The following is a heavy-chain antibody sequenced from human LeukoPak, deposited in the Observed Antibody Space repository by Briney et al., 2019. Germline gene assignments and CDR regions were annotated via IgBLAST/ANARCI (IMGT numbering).Heavy chain of an antibody. CDR3: ARSPGSYYEYYFDY. Sequence: GGSLRLSCAASGFTFSSYAMHWVRQAPGKGLEWVAVISYDGSNKYYADSVKGRFTISRDNSKNTLYLQMNSLRAEDTAVYYCARSPGSYYEYYFDYRGQGTLVTVSS. V-gene: IGHV3-30*01. D-gene: IGHD1-26*01. J-gene: IGHJ4*02. CDR1: GFTFSSYA. CDR2: ISYDGSNK.